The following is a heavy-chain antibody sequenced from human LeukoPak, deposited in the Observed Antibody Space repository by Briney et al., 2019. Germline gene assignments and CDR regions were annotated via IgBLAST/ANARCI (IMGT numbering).Heavy chain of an antibody. CDR3: ARGPSPGYASGWNTYFDP. CDR2: INPDSGGT. Sequence: ASVKVSCKASGSTFTDYHVHWVRQAPGQGLEWMGRINPDSGGTKYQGRVTMTRDTSISTVYMELSSLTSDDTAVFYCARGPSPGYASGWNTYFDPWGQGTLVTVSS. D-gene: IGHD6-19*01. V-gene: IGHV1-2*06. J-gene: IGHJ5*02. CDR1: GSTFTDYH.